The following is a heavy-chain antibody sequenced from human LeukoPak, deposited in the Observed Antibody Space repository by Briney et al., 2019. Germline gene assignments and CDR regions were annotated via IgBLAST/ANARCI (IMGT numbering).Heavy chain of an antibody. CDR2: INGSGRST. Sequence: GGSLRLSCTASGFTFNNYAMTWVRRTPGKGLEWVSVINGSGRSTHTADSVKGGFTISRDNSKNTVTLQMTSLRAEDSAVYYCAKGITFYYDSSGYSTDYWGQGTLVTVSS. V-gene: IGHV3-23*01. J-gene: IGHJ4*02. CDR1: GFTFNNYA. CDR3: AKGITFYYDSSGYSTDY. D-gene: IGHD3-22*01.